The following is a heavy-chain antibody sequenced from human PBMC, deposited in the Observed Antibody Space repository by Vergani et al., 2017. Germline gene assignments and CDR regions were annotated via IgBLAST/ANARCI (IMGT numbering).Heavy chain of an antibody. CDR3: ARGHRWNPRGVDY. CDR2: INHSGST. Sequence: QLQLQESGPGLVKPSETLSLTCTVYGGSFSGYYWSWIRQPPGKGLEWIGEINHSGSTNYNPSLKSRVTISVDTSKNQCSLKLSSVTAADTAVYYCARGHRWNPRGVDYWGQGTLVTVSS. V-gene: IGHV4-34*01. D-gene: IGHD1-1*01. CDR1: GGSFSGYY. J-gene: IGHJ4*02.